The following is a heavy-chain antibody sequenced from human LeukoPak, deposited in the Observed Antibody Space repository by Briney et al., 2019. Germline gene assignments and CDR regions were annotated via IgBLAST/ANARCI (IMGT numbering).Heavy chain of an antibody. J-gene: IGHJ4*02. Sequence: PTGGSLMLSSAASGFTFIGSAIHWVRQGSGKGLERVGHIRSKTNNYATAYAASVKGRFTISRDDSKNTAYLQMDSLKPEDTAVYYCTRHGGGDAGYAVFDNWGQGTLVTVSS. CDR3: TRHGGGDAGYAVFDN. V-gene: IGHV3-73*01. CDR1: GFTFIGSA. CDR2: IRSKTNNYAT. D-gene: IGHD5-12*01.